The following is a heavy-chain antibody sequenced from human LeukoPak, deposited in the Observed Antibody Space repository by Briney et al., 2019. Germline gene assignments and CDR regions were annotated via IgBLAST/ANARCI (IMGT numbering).Heavy chain of an antibody. V-gene: IGHV3-30-3*01. Sequence: GGSLRLSCAASGFTFSSYAMHWVRQTPGKGLELVAVISYDGSNKYYAESVKGRFTISRDNVNNLVFLQMNSLRAEDTAVYYCARYVGRNIAVAGSDYWGQGTLVTVSS. CDR2: ISYDGSNK. CDR3: ARYVGRNIAVAGSDY. J-gene: IGHJ4*02. CDR1: GFTFSSYA. D-gene: IGHD6-19*01.